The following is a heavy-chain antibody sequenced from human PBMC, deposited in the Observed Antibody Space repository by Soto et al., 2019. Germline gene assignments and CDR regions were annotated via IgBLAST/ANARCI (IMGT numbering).Heavy chain of an antibody. Sequence: SETLSITCTVSGGSISSSSYYWGWIRQPPGKGLEWIGSIYYSGSTYYNPSLKSRVTISVDTSKNQFSLKLSSVTAADTAVYYCARGSITMVRGPWGYYYGMDVWGQGTTVT. CDR1: GGSISSSSYY. V-gene: IGHV4-39*01. CDR2: IYYSGST. D-gene: IGHD3-10*01. CDR3: ARGSITMVRGPWGYYYGMDV. J-gene: IGHJ6*02.